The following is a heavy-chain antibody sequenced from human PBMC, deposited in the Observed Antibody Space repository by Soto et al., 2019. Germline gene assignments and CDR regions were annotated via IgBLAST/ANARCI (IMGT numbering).Heavy chain of an antibody. D-gene: IGHD3-10*01. V-gene: IGHV5-51*01. Sequence: GVSLKISSKGSGYRFTSYWIGWVRQMPGKGLEWMGIIYPGDSDTRYSPSFQGQVTISADKSISTAYLQWSSLKASDTAMYYCAGGGVRGVITRTRDYYGMDVWGQGTTVTVSS. CDR3: AGGGVRGVITRTRDYYGMDV. CDR2: IYPGDSDT. J-gene: IGHJ6*02. CDR1: GYRFTSYW.